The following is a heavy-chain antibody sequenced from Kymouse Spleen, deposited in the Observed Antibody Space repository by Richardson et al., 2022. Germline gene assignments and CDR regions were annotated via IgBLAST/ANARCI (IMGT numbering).Heavy chain of an antibody. D-gene: IGHD3-10*01. J-gene: IGHJ6*02. V-gene: IGHV3-73*02. CDR2: IRSKANSYAT. Sequence: EVQLVESGGGLVQPGGSLKLSCAASGFTFSGSAMHWVRQASGKGLEWVGRIRSKANSYATAYAASVKGRFTISRDDSKNTAYLQMNSLKTEDTAVYYCTRSGSGSPSYYYYYGMDVWGQGTTVTVSS. CDR1: GFTFSGSA. CDR3: TRSGSGSPSYYYYYGMDV.